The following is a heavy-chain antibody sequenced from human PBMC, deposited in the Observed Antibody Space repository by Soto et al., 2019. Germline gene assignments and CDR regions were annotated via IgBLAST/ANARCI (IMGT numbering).Heavy chain of an antibody. J-gene: IGHJ4*02. D-gene: IGHD6-13*01. CDR2: IIPIFGTA. Sequence: SVKVSCKASGGTFSSYAISWVRQAPGQGLEWMGGIIPIFGTANYAQKFQGRVTITADESTSTAYMELSSLRSEDTAVYYCARRASDSSTEDYFDDWGQGTLVTVSS. V-gene: IGHV1-69*13. CDR1: GGTFSSYA. CDR3: ARRASDSSTEDYFDD.